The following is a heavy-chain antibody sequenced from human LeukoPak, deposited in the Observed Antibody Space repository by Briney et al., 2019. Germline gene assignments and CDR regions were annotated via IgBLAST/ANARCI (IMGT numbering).Heavy chain of an antibody. V-gene: IGHV4-31*03. CDR1: GGSISSGGYY. J-gene: IGHJ4*02. CDR3: ARGITMSYFDY. CDR2: IYYSGST. D-gene: IGHD3-10*02. Sequence: PLETLSLTCTVSGGSISSGGYYWSWIRQHPGKGLEWIGYIYYSGSTYYNPSLKSRVTISVDTSKNQFSLKLSSVTAADTAVYYCARGITMSYFDYWGQGTLVTVSS.